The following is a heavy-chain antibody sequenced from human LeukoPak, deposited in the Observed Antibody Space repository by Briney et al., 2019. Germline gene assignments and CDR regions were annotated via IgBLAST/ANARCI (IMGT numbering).Heavy chain of an antibody. CDR2: INHSGST. J-gene: IGHJ4*02. CDR3: ARSSSDFWSGYYGFDY. Sequence: SETLSLTCAVYGGSFSGYHWSWIRQPPGKGLECIGEINHSGSTNYNPSLKSRVTISVDTSKNQFSLKLRSLTARDTAVYYCARSSSDFWSGYYGFDYWGQGTLVTVSS. D-gene: IGHD3-3*01. CDR1: GGSFSGYH. V-gene: IGHV4-34*01.